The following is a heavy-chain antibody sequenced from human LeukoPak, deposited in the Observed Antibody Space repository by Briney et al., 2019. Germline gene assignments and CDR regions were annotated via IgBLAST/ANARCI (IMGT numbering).Heavy chain of an antibody. Sequence: GGSLRLSCAASGFTFSSYAMHWVRQAPGKGLELVAVISYDGSNKYYADSVKGRFTISRDNSKNTLYLQMNSLRAEDTAVYYCARVSLRFLEWFSMDVWGQGTTVTVSS. V-gene: IGHV3-30-3*01. CDR3: ARVSLRFLEWFSMDV. J-gene: IGHJ6*02. CDR1: GFTFSSYA. CDR2: ISYDGSNK. D-gene: IGHD3-3*01.